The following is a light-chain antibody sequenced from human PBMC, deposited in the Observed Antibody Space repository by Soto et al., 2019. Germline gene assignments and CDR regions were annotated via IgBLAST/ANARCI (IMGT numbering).Light chain of an antibody. CDR3: QQRSNWPLT. V-gene: IGKV3-11*01. J-gene: IGKJ4*01. CDR1: QSVSSH. CDR2: DAS. Sequence: EIVLTQSPATLSLSPGERAALSCRASQSVSSHLAWYQQKPGQAPRLLIYDASNRATGIPARFSGSGSGTDFNLIICSLVPEDLAVLYYQQRSNWPLTFGGGTKVEIK.